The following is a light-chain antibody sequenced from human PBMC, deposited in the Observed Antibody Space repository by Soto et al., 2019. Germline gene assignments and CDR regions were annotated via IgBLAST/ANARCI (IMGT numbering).Light chain of an antibody. J-gene: IGKJ2*01. CDR2: DAS. Sequence: DIQMTQSPSSLSASVGDRVTITCRASQGIRNDLSWYQLRPGTAPKLLIYDASDLETGVPSRFSGSGSGTDFTFTINNLQPEDIATYFCQQFHNVPYTFGQGTKLEIK. CDR3: QQFHNVPYT. CDR1: QGIRND. V-gene: IGKV1-33*01.